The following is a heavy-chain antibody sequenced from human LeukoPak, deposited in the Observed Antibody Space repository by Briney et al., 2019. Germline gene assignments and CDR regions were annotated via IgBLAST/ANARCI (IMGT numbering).Heavy chain of an antibody. CDR2: ISSSGSTI. CDR1: GFTFSDYC. J-gene: IGHJ4*02. Sequence: GGSLRLSCAASGFTFSDYCMSWIRQAPGKGLEWVSYISSSGSTIYYADSVKGRFTISRDNAKNSLYLQMNSLRAEDTAVYYCARDYYGSGSYIPYYFDYWGQGTLVTASS. D-gene: IGHD3-10*01. V-gene: IGHV3-11*01. CDR3: ARDYYGSGSYIPYYFDY.